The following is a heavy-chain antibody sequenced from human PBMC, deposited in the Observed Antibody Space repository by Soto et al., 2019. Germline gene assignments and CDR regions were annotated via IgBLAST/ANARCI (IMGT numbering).Heavy chain of an antibody. CDR2: IIPIFGTA. D-gene: IGHD6-19*01. CDR1: GGTFSSYA. V-gene: IGHV1-69*13. CDR3: ARGLYSSGWYLEESYFDY. Sequence: ASVKVSCKASGGTFSSYAISWVRQAPGQGLELMGGIIPIFGTANYAQKFQGRVTITADESTSAAYMELSSLRSEDTGVYYCARGLYSSGWYLEESYFDYWGQGTLVTVSS. J-gene: IGHJ4*02.